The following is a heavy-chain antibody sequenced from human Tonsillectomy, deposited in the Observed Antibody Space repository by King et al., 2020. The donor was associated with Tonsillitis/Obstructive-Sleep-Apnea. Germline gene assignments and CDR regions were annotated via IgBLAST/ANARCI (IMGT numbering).Heavy chain of an antibody. CDR1: GFTFSSYA. Sequence: VQLVESGGGVVQPGRSLRLSCAASGFTFSSYAMHWVRQAPGKGLEWVAVISYDGSNKYYADSVKGRFTISRDNSKNTLYLQMNSLRAEDTAVYYCARGGIGVVVVAATLSGAFDIWGQGTMVTVSS. D-gene: IGHD2-15*01. CDR3: ARGGIGVVVVAATLSGAFDI. J-gene: IGHJ3*02. CDR2: ISYDGSNK. V-gene: IGHV3-30*01.